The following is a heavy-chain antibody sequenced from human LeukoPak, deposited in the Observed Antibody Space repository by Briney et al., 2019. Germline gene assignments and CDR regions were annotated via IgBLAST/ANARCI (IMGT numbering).Heavy chain of an antibody. CDR2: INWNGGST. J-gene: IGHJ6*03. Sequence: GGSLRLSCAASGFTFSSYSMSWVRQAPGKGLEWVSGINWNGGSTGYADSVKGRFTISRDNAKNSLYLQMNSLRAEDTALYYCARVVSYARNYYYMDVWGKGTTVTVSS. D-gene: IGHD1-26*01. CDR1: GFTFSSYS. V-gene: IGHV3-20*04. CDR3: ARVVSYARNYYYMDV.